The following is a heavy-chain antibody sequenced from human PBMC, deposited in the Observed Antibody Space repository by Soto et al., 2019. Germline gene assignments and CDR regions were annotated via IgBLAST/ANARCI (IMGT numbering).Heavy chain of an antibody. D-gene: IGHD3-22*01. V-gene: IGHV3-48*03. J-gene: IGHJ5*02. Sequence: GGSLRLSCAASGFTFSNYEMNWVRQAPGKGLEWVSYISDSGATIYYADSVKGRFTISRDNAKSSLYLQMNSLRAEDTALYYCARDRDSSDSSGRQNNWLDLWGQGTLVTVSS. CDR2: ISDSGATI. CDR1: GFTFSNYE. CDR3: ARDRDSSDSSGRQNNWLDL.